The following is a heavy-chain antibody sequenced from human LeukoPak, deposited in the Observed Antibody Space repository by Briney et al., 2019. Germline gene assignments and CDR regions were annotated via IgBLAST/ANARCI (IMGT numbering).Heavy chain of an antibody. V-gene: IGHV3-9*01. J-gene: IGHJ4*02. CDR3: ARETDGYNYGFDY. CDR1: GFIFNNYA. Sequence: QPGGSLRLSCAGSGFIFNNYAMHWVRQPPGKGLEWVSGISWNSGSIDYADSVKGRFTISRDNAKNTLYLQMNSLRAEDTAVYYCARETDGYNYGFDYWGQGTLVTVSS. CDR2: ISWNSGSI. D-gene: IGHD5-24*01.